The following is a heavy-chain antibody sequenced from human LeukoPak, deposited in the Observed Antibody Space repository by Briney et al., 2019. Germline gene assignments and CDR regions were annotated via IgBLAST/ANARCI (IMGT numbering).Heavy chain of an antibody. CDR3: ARISGWYCDY. J-gene: IGHJ4*02. D-gene: IGHD6-19*01. CDR2: ISSRGGTI. CDR1: GFTFSSYE. V-gene: IGHV3-48*03. Sequence: GGSLRLSCAASGFTFSSYEMNWVRQAPGEELEWISYISSRGGTIKYADSVKGRFTISRDNAKNSLYLQMNSLRAEDTAVYYCARISGWYCDYWGQGTLVTVSS.